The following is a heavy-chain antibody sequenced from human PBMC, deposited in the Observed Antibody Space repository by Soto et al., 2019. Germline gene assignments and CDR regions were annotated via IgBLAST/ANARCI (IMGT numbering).Heavy chain of an antibody. J-gene: IGHJ5*02. CDR3: ASLPSYLEWHPWFDP. CDR2: INHSGST. Sequence: PSETLSLTCAVYGGSFSGYYWSWIRQPPGKGLEWIGEINHSGSTNYNPSLKSRVTISVDTSKNQFSLKLSSVTAADTAVYYCASLPSYLEWHPWFDPWGQGTLVTVS. CDR1: GGSFSGYY. D-gene: IGHD3-3*01. V-gene: IGHV4-34*01.